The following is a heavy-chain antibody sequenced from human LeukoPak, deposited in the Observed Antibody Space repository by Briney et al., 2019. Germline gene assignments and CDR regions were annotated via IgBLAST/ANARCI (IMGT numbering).Heavy chain of an antibody. CDR2: IKQDGSEK. CDR1: GFTCSSYW. V-gene: IGHV3-7*01. D-gene: IGHD1-1*01. J-gene: IGHJ3*02. Sequence: PGGSLRLSCAASGFTCSSYWMSWVRQAPGKGLEWVANIKQDGSEKNYGESVKGRFTISRDNAKNSLFLGLKSLRVEDTAVYYCLRHSVEREKWRAFDIWGQGTVVTVSS. CDR3: LRHSVEREKWRAFDI.